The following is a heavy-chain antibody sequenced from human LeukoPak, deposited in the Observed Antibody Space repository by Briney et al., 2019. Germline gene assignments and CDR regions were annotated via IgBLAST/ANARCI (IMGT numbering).Heavy chain of an antibody. Sequence: PGGSLRLSCAAAGFTLSDYYMSWIRQAPGKGLEWVSYISSSGSTIYYADSVKGRFTISRDNAKNSLYLQMNSLRAEDTAVYYCARDDVSYPFDYWGQGTLVTVSS. V-gene: IGHV3-11*01. CDR3: ARDDVSYPFDY. J-gene: IGHJ4*02. D-gene: IGHD3-16*01. CDR1: GFTLSDYY. CDR2: ISSSGSTI.